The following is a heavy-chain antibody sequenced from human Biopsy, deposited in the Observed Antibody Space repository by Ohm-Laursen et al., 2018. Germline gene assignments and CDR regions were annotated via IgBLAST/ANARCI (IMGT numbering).Heavy chain of an antibody. CDR2: IYSSGST. Sequence: GTLSLTCSVSGYSMSTYYWTWIRQPPGKGLEWLGYIYSSGSTNYNPSLQRRVTISVDTSKSQFSLKLTPVTAADTAVYYCARVMTTIGYYYAMDVWGQGTTVTVSS. J-gene: IGHJ6*02. D-gene: IGHD5-24*01. CDR1: GYSMSTYY. CDR3: ARVMTTIGYYYAMDV. V-gene: IGHV4-59*01.